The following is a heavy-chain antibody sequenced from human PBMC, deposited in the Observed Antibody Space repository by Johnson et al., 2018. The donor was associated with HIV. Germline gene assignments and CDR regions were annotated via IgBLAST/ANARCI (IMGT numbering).Heavy chain of an antibody. CDR3: ARELVLGAFDI. Sequence: VQLVESGGGVVQPGRSLRLSCAASGFTFSSYAMHWVRQAPGKGLEWVSYISSSGSTIYYADSVKGRFTISRDNAKNPLYLQMNSLGAEEPAVYYCARELVLGAFDIWGQGTMVTVSS. D-gene: IGHD6-13*01. J-gene: IGHJ3*02. CDR2: ISSSGSTI. CDR1: GFTFSSYA. V-gene: IGHV3-48*04.